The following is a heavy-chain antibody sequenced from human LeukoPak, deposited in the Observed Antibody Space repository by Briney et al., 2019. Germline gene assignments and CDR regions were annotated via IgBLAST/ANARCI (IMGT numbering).Heavy chain of an antibody. CDR1: GFTFNNSA. J-gene: IGHJ4*02. Sequence: PGGSLRLSCAAPGFTFNNSAMHWVRQAPGKGLEWVAVVSSDGSKKYYADSVKGRFTISRDNAQNTLFLQMNSLRTEDTTIYYCARDRFYSSGTFFDSWGRGTLVTVSS. CDR2: VSSDGSKK. CDR3: ARDRFYSSGTFFDS. D-gene: IGHD3-10*01. V-gene: IGHV3-30*04.